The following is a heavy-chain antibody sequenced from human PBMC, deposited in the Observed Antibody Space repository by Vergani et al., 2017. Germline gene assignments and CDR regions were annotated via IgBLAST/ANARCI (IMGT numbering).Heavy chain of an antibody. J-gene: IGHJ2*01. CDR2: IDRNYGVK. CDR1: GFTFQAFA. D-gene: IGHD3-16*01. CDR3: VKDNDYDADGPFDL. V-gene: IGHV3-9*01. Sequence: VEAGGGLVQPGGSLILSCTASGFTFQAFAFHWVRQVSGRGLEWVSGIDRNYGVKNGNSFEGRFSISRDNAKKVVFLQMNNLRHEDTALYFCVKDNDYDADGPFDLWGRGTLVTVSS.